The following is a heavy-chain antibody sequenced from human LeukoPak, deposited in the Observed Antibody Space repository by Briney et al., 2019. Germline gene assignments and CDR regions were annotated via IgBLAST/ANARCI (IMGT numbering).Heavy chain of an antibody. D-gene: IGHD3-16*01. Sequence: GGSLRLSCAASGFTFSSYEMNWVRQAPGKGLEWVSYISTSGRTIYYADSVKGRCTISRDNAKNSVYLQMNSLRAEDTAIYHCARESLLGGIDYWGQGTLVTVSS. CDR2: ISTSGRTI. J-gene: IGHJ4*02. CDR1: GFTFSSYE. CDR3: ARESLLGGIDY. V-gene: IGHV3-48*03.